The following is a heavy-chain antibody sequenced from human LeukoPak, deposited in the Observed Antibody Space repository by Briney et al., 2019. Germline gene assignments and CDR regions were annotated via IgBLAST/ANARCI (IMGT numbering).Heavy chain of an antibody. Sequence: GGSLRLSCAASGFTFSNYAMSWVRQAPGKGLEWVSTISNSGGCTYYADSVKGRFTISRDNPKNTLYLQMNNLRAEDTAVYYCAKNGNNSYYFDYWGQGILVTVSS. D-gene: IGHD4-23*01. CDR1: GFTFSNYA. CDR2: ISNSGGCT. CDR3: AKNGNNSYYFDY. J-gene: IGHJ4*02. V-gene: IGHV3-23*01.